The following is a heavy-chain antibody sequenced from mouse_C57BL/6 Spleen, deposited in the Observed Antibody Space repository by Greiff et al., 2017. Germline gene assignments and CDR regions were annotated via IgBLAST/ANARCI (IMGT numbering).Heavy chain of an antibody. CDR2: IDPETGGT. Sequence: QVQLQQSGAELVRPGASVTLSCKASGYTFTDYEMHWVKQTPVHGLEWIGAIDPETGGTAYNQKFKGKAILTADKSSSTAYMELRSLTSEDSAVYYCTRRSYYYGSPWYFDVWGTGTTVTVSS. D-gene: IGHD1-1*01. CDR3: TRRSYYYGSPWYFDV. J-gene: IGHJ1*03. V-gene: IGHV1-15*01. CDR1: GYTFTDYE.